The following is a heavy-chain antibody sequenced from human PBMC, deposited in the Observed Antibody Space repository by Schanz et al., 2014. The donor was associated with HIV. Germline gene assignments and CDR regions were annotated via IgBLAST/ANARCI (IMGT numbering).Heavy chain of an antibody. Sequence: QVQLVESGGGVVQPGRSLRLSCAASGFTFSSYAMHWVRQAPGKGLEWVAVISYDGSNKYYADSVKGRFTISRDNSKNTLYLQMNSLRVEDTAVYYCANEEVPNDYWGQGTLVTVSS. V-gene: IGHV3-30-3*02. CDR1: GFTFSSYA. J-gene: IGHJ4*02. CDR3: ANEEVPNDY. CDR2: ISYDGSNK.